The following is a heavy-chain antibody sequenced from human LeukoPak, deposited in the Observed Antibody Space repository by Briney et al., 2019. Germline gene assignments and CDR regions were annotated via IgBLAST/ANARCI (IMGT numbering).Heavy chain of an antibody. D-gene: IGHD2/OR15-2a*01. Sequence: GGSLRLSCAASRFIFTNYWIHWVRQAPGKGLVWVSHVNNDGSATSYADSVKGRFTISRDSAKNTVYLHMNSQRVEDTAVYYCTSFFETNWGQGTLVTVFS. J-gene: IGHJ4*02. CDR1: RFIFTNYW. CDR3: TSFFETN. CDR2: VNNDGSAT. V-gene: IGHV3-74*01.